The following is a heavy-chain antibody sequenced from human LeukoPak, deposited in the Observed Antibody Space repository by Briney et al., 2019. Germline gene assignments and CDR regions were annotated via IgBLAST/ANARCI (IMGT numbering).Heavy chain of an antibody. D-gene: IGHD3-10*01. CDR1: GFTFSSYG. J-gene: IGHJ4*02. CDR2: IRYDGGNK. V-gene: IGHV3-30*02. CDR3: AKDESYGSGSYYDY. Sequence: GGSLRLSCAASGFTFSSYGMHWVRQAPGKGLEWVAFIRYDGGNKYYADSVKGRFTISRDNSKNTLYLQMNSLRAEDTAVYYCAKDESYGSGSYYDYWGQGTLVTVSS.